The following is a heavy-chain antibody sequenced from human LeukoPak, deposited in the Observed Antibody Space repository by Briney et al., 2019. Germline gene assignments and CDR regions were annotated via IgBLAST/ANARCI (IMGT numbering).Heavy chain of an antibody. CDR2: IDPNTGDT. V-gene: IGHV1-2*02. CDR1: GYTFTNYY. Sequence: ASVKVSCKASGYTFTNYYMHWVRQAPGQGLEWMGWIDPNTGDTNYPQDIQGRATMTRDTSIDTAYMEFTSLGSDDTAVYYCARCRTMDGSTPPFEIWGQGTMVTVSS. D-gene: IGHD4/OR15-4a*01. CDR3: ARCRTMDGSTPPFEI. J-gene: IGHJ3*02.